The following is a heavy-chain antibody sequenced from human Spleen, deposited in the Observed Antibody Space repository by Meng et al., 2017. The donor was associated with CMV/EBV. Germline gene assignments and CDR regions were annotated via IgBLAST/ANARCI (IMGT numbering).Heavy chain of an antibody. D-gene: IGHD6-19*01. V-gene: IGHV3-30*02. J-gene: IGHJ4*02. CDR2: IRYDGSNK. CDR3: ARGSAWYPYFDY. CDR1: GFTFSSYW. Sequence: GESLKISCAASGFTFSSYWISWVRQAPGKGLEWVAFIRYDGSNKYYADSVKGRFTISRDTSKNTLYLQMNSLRAEDTALYYCARGSAWYPYFDYWGQGTLVTVSS.